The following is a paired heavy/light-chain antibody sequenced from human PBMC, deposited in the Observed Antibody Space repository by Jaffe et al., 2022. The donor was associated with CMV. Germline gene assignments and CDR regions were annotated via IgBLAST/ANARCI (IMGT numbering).Light chain of an antibody. V-gene: IGKV2-30*01. J-gene: IGKJ2*01. CDR1: QSLVSSDENTY. CDR3: MQGTHWPRT. Sequence: DVVMTQSPLSLPVTLGQPASISCRSSQSLVSSDENTYLNWFLQRPGQSPRRLIYKVSNRDSGVPDRFSGSGSGTDFTLRISRVEAEDVGIYYCMQGTHWPRTFGQGTKLEIK. CDR2: KVS.
Heavy chain of an antibody. CDR2: ISGYNDNT. J-gene: IGHJ4*02. CDR1: GYTFTDYG. Sequence: QVRLMQSGAEVKKPGASVTVSCKASGYTFTDYGLSWVRQAPGRGLEWLGWISGYNDNTIYAQQFQGRVTMTTDRSARTAYMALESLTSDDTAVYFCARDGFWWGTGWDTDGWGQGTLVTVSS. D-gene: IGHD6-19*01. V-gene: IGHV1-18*01. CDR3: ARDGFWWGTGWDTDG.